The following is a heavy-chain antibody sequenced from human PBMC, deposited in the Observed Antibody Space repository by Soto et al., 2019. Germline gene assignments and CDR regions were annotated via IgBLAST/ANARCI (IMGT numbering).Heavy chain of an antibody. D-gene: IGHD3-3*01. CDR3: AREPEDGVPGDY. J-gene: IGHJ4*02. Sequence: QVQLVQSGAEVKEPGASVRVSRKASGYTFTSHTLHWARQAPGQGLEWMGWIIVSNGSPRYAPQFQGRVTFGRDTSATTAYMELSSLTSEDTAVYYCAREPEDGVPGDYWGQGTLVVVSS. V-gene: IGHV1-3*01. CDR2: IIVSNGSP. CDR1: GYTFTSHT.